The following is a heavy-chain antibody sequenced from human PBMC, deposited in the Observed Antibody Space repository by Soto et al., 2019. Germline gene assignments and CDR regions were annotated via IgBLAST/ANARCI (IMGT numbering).Heavy chain of an antibody. V-gene: IGHV4-30-2*01. J-gene: IGHJ6*04. Sequence: QLQLQESGSGLVKPSQTLSLTCAVSGGSISSGGYSWSWIRQPPGKGLEWIGYTYHSGSTYYNPSLKRRVTISVDRSKNQFSLKLSSVTAADTAVYYCARAHYGDYGYGMDVWGKGTTVTVSS. CDR1: GGSISSGGYS. CDR3: ARAHYGDYGYGMDV. CDR2: TYHSGST. D-gene: IGHD4-17*01.